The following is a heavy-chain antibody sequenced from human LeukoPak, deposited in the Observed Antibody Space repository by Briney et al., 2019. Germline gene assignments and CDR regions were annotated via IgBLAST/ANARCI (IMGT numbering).Heavy chain of an antibody. CDR2: INPSGGDT. J-gene: IGHJ6*02. D-gene: IGHD4-17*01. Sequence: GASVTVSCTTSGYTFTNYYMNWVRQAPGQGLEWMGMINPSGGDTNYAQKFQGRVTITADESTSTAYMELSSLRSEDTAVYYCARATVPRLYYYYGMDVWGQGTTVTVSS. V-gene: IGHV1-46*01. CDR3: ARATVPRLYYYYGMDV. CDR1: GYTFTNYY.